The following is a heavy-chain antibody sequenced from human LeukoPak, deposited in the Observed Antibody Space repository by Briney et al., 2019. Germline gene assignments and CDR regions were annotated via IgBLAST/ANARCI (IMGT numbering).Heavy chain of an antibody. CDR2: IYHSGST. CDR3: ARGPGYYDYVWGSYRRTFDY. Sequence: SETLSLTCAVSGGSISSGGYSWSWIRQPPGKGLEWIGYIYHSGSTNYNPSLKSRVTISVDTSKNQFSLKLSSVTAADTAVYYCARGPGYYDYVWGSYRRTFDYWGQGTLVTVSS. V-gene: IGHV4-30-2*01. CDR1: GGSISSGGYS. D-gene: IGHD3-16*01. J-gene: IGHJ4*02.